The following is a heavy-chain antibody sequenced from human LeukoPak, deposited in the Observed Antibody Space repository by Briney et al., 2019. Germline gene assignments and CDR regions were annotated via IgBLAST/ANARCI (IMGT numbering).Heavy chain of an antibody. CDR3: ARVPGTSFLLSYMDV. V-gene: IGHV3-72*01. Sequence: GGSLRLSXAASGFTFSDHYMDWVRQAPGKGLEWVGRTRKKVNSYTTEYAASVRGRFTISRDDSKNLLYLQMNSLKTEDTAVYYCARVPGTSFLLSYMDVWGKGTTVTVSS. J-gene: IGHJ6*03. CDR1: GFTFSDHY. CDR2: TRKKVNSYTT. D-gene: IGHD1-7*01.